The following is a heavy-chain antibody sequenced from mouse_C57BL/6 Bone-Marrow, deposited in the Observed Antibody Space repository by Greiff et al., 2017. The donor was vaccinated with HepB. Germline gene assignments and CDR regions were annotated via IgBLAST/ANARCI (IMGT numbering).Heavy chain of an antibody. D-gene: IGHD4-1*01. Sequence: EVHLVESGGGLVKPGGSLKLSCAASGFTFSSYAMSWVRQTPEKRLEWVATISDGGSYTYYPDNVKGRFTISRNNAKNNLYLQMSHLKSEDTAMYYCARDTGTRRVWYFDVWGTGTTVTVSS. V-gene: IGHV5-4*01. CDR2: ISDGGSYT. CDR3: ARDTGTRRVWYFDV. CDR1: GFTFSSYA. J-gene: IGHJ1*03.